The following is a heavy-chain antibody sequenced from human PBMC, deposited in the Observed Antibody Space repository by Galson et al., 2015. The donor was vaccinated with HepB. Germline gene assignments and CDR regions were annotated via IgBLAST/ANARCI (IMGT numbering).Heavy chain of an antibody. CDR1: GFTFSNAW. J-gene: IGHJ3*02. Sequence: SLRLSCAASGFTFSNAWMNWVRQAPGKGLEWVGRIKSKTDGGTTDYAAPVKGRFAISRDDSKNTLYLQMNSLKTEDTAVYYCTTGRRSTASWIQLALGDAFDIWGQGTMVTVSS. CDR3: TTGRRSTASWIQLALGDAFDI. D-gene: IGHD5-18*01. CDR2: IKSKTDGGTT. V-gene: IGHV3-15*07.